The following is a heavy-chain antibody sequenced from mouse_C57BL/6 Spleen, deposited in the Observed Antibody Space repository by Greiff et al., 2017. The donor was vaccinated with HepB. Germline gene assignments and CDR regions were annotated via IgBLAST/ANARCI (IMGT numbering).Heavy chain of an antibody. CDR2: ISGGGGNT. J-gene: IGHJ3*01. D-gene: IGHD1-1*01. CDR3: ARHLSYYGSSPFAY. CDR1: GFTFSSYT. V-gene: IGHV5-9*01. Sequence: EVQLVESGGGLVKPGGSLKLSCAASGFTFSSYTMSWVRQTPEKRLEWVATISGGGGNTYYPDSVKGRFTISRDNAKNTLYLQMSSLRSEDTALYYCARHLSYYGSSPFAYWGQGTLVTVSA.